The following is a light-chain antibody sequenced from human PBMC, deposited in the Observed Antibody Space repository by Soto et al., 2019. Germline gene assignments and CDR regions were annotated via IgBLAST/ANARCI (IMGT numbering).Light chain of an antibody. J-gene: IGKJ5*01. Sequence: DIVLTQSPLSPPSSPGEPDSFSCRTSQSLLHRNGYNYLDWYLQKPGQSPQFLIYFGSHRASGVPDRFSGSGSGTDFTLNISRVEAEDVGVYYCLQALQTPRTFGQGTRLEIK. CDR3: LQALQTPRT. CDR2: FGS. V-gene: IGKV2-28*01. CDR1: QSLLHRNGYNY.